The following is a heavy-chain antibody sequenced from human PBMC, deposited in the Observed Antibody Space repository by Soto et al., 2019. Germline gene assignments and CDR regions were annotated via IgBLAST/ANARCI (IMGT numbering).Heavy chain of an antibody. J-gene: IGHJ3*02. Sequence: SQTLSLTCAISGDSVSSNSAAWNWTRQSPSRGLEWLGRTYYRSKWYNDYAVSVKSRITINPDTSKNQFSLQLNSVTPEDTAVYYCARAVVVKNHDAFDIWGQGTMVTVSS. CDR2: TYYRSKWYN. D-gene: IGHD3-22*01. CDR3: ARAVVVKNHDAFDI. V-gene: IGHV6-1*01. CDR1: GDSVSSNSAA.